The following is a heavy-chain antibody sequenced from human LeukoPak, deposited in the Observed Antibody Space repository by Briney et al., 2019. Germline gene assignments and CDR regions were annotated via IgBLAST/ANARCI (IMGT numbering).Heavy chain of an antibody. D-gene: IGHD6-13*01. CDR2: INPSGGST. V-gene: IGHV1-46*01. CDR1: GYTSTSYY. CDR3: AREAWQQLVKNNWFDP. J-gene: IGHJ5*02. Sequence: ASVKVSCKASGYTSTSYYMHWVRQAPGQGLEWMGIINPSGGSTSYAQKFQGRVTMTRDTSTSTVYMELSSLRSEDTAVYYCAREAWQQLVKNNWFDPWGQGTLVTVSS.